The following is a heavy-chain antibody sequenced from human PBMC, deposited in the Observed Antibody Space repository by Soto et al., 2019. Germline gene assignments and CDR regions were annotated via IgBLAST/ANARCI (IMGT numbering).Heavy chain of an antibody. D-gene: IGHD3-10*01. CDR3: ARERYYYGSGDY. V-gene: IGHV3-7*01. CDR1: GFTFSSYW. Sequence: EVQVVESGGGLVQPGGSLRLSCAASGFTFSSYWMSWVRQAPGKGLEWVPNIKEDGSEKNYVDSVKGQFTISRDNAKNSLYLQMNSLRAEDTAVYYCARERYYYGSGDYWGQGTLVTVSS. CDR2: IKEDGSEK. J-gene: IGHJ4*02.